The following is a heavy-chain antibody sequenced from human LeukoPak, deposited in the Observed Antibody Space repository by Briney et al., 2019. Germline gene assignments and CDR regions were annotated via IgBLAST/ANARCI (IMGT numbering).Heavy chain of an antibody. J-gene: IGHJ4*02. CDR1: GFTFRNYS. CDR3: ARGRPYGEDY. CDR2: IRKDGSEK. Sequence: GGSLRLSCAVSGFTFRNYSMSWVRQAPGKGLQWVANIRKDGSEKWYVDSVKGRFTISRDNAKNSLYLQMNSLRAEDTAVYYCARGRPYGEDYWGQGTLVTVSS. V-gene: IGHV3-7*01. D-gene: IGHD4-17*01.